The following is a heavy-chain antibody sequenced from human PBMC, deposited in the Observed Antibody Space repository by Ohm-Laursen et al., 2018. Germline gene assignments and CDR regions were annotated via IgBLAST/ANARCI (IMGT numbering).Heavy chain of an antibody. D-gene: IGHD5-24*01. CDR2: IYSGGST. CDR3: ARGPSGTATIG. J-gene: IGHJ4*02. CDR1: RFTVGNNY. V-gene: IGHV3-66*01. Sequence: SLRLSCAASRFTVGNNYMSWVRQAPGKGLEWVSFIYSGGSTYYADSVKGRFTISRDNSKNTLYLQMNSLRAEDTAVYYCARGPSGTATIGRGQGTLVTVSS.